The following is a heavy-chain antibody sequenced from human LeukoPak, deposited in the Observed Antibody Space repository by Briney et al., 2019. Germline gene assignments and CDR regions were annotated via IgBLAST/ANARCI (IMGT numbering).Heavy chain of an antibody. D-gene: IGHD3-16*02. V-gene: IGHV4-34*01. J-gene: IGHJ4*02. CDR3: ARLSAYDYVWGSYRGVFDY. CDR2: INHSGST. CDR1: GGSFSGYY. Sequence: SETLSLTCAVYGGSFSGYYWSWIRQPPGKGLEWIGEINHSGSTNYNPSLKSRVTISVDTSKNQFSLKLSSVTAADTAVYYCARLSAYDYVWGSYRGVFDYWGQGTLVTVSS.